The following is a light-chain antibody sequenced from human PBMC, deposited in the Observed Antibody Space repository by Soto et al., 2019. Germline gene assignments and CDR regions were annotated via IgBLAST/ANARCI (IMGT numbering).Light chain of an antibody. J-gene: IGKJ2*01. CDR1: QSVSDN. CDR3: HQYHNWPPRYS. V-gene: IGKV3-15*01. Sequence: IVMTQSPVTLSVSPGERATLFCRASQSVSDNLAWYQQKRAQAPRLLVYRASTRATGIPDRFSGSGSGTEFTLVISSLQSDDSAVYYCHQYHNWPPRYSFGQGSNLEI. CDR2: RAS.